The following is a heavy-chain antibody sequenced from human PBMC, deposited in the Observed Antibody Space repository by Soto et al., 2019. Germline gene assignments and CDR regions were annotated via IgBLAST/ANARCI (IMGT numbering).Heavy chain of an antibody. CDR1: GGTFGNSA. D-gene: IGHD3-22*01. CDR3: ALDKDRQQLGGKYYSGRDV. J-gene: IGHJ6*02. V-gene: IGHV1-69*05. Sequence: QVQLVQSGAEVKKPGSSVTVSCKASGGTFGNSAISWVRQAPGQGLEWMGGIIPTFPTPDYAQKFQGRVTITTDESTGRDDMELTSLRSEETAVYFCALDKDRQQLGGKYYSGRDVWGQGNTVTVS. CDR2: IIPTFPTP.